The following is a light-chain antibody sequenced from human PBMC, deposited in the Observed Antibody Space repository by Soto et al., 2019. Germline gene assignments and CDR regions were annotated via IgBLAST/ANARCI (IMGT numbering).Light chain of an antibody. CDR2: GAS. CDR3: QQYGSSPYT. V-gene: IGKV3-20*01. CDR1: QSVSSIF. J-gene: IGKJ2*01. Sequence: EIVLTQSPGTLSLSPGERATLSCRASQSVSSIFLAWYHQKPGQAPRLLMYGASSRATGIPDRVSGTGSGTVFTLTISRLEPEDFAVYYCQQYGSSPYTFGLGTKLEI.